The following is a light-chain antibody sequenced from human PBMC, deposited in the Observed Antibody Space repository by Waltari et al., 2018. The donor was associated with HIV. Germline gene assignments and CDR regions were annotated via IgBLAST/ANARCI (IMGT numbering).Light chain of an antibody. J-gene: IGLJ3*02. CDR2: GSD. CDR1: SSNIGAGHD. Sequence: TQPPSVSGSPGQRVTIPCTGTSSNIGAGHDVHWYQQLPGTAPNLLIFGSDNRPSGVPDRFAGSKSGSSASLAITGLQPEDEGDYYCQSFDNTLRGVFGGGTKLTVL. CDR3: QSFDNTLRGV. V-gene: IGLV1-40*01.